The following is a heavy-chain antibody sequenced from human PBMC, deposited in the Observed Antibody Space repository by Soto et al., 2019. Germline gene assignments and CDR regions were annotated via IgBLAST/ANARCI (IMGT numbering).Heavy chain of an antibody. V-gene: IGHV1-69*13. CDR2: IIPIFGTA. CDR1: GGTFSSYA. Sequence: ASVKVSCKASGGTFSSYAISWVRQAPGQGLEWMGGIIPIFGTANYAQKFQGRVTITADESTSTAYMELSSLRSEDTAVYYCARENPDLGSYYSDYYYGMDVWGQGTTVTVSS. CDR3: ARENPDLGSYYSDYYYGMDV. D-gene: IGHD3-10*01. J-gene: IGHJ6*02.